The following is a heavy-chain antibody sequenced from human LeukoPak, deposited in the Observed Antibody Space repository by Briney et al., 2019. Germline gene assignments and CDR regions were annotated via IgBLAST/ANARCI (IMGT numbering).Heavy chain of an antibody. CDR1: GYTFTGHY. CDR3: ARWLQMYYYYYMDV. CDR2: INPNSGGT. Sequence: ASVKVSCKASGYTFTGHYMHWVRQAPGQGLEWMGWINPNSGGTNYAQKLQGRVTMTRDTSISTAYMELSRLRSDDTAVYYCARWLQMYYYYYMDVWGKGTTVTISS. D-gene: IGHD5-24*01. J-gene: IGHJ6*03. V-gene: IGHV1-2*02.